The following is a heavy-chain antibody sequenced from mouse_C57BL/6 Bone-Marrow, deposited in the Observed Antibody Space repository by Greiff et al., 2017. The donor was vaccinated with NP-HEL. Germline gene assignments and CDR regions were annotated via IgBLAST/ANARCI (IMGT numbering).Heavy chain of an antibody. J-gene: IGHJ1*03. D-gene: IGHD1-1*01. CDR1: GYTFTGYW. CDR3: ANYYYGSSYWYFDV. Sequence: HVKQSGAELMKPGASVKLSCKATGYTFTGYWIEWVKQRPGHGLEWIGEILPGSGSTNYNEKFKGKATFTADTSSNTTYMQLSSRTTDDSAIYYCANYYYGSSYWYFDVWGTGTTVTVSS. V-gene: IGHV1-9*01. CDR2: ILPGSGST.